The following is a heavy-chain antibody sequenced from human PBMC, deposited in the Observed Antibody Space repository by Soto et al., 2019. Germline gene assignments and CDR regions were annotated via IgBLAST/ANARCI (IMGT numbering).Heavy chain of an antibody. CDR2: IDWEDEK. D-gene: IGHD2-21*01. Sequence: PPQRLTLTCSFFGFSLSTVSMCVSWIRQTPGKALEYLALIDWEDEKFYSASLKTRLTISKDTSKNQVVLTMTDMDPADTATYYCARLRVDSGGYHFDIWGQGTLVTVSS. J-gene: IGHJ4*02. CDR3: ARLRVDSGGYHFDI. V-gene: IGHV2-70*01. CDR1: GFSLSTVSMC.